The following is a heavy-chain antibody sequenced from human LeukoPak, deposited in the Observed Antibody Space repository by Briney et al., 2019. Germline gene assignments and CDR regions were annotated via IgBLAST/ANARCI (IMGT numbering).Heavy chain of an antibody. J-gene: IGHJ4*02. D-gene: IGHD3-22*01. CDR3: ARGGVVVTSYYFDY. V-gene: IGHV4-39*07. Sequence: SETLSLTCTVSGGSISSSSYYWGWVRQPPGKGLEWIGSIYYSGSTYYNPSLKSRVTISVDTSKNQFSLKLSSVTAADTAVYYCARGGVVVTSYYFDYWGQGTLVTVSS. CDR1: GGSISSSSYY. CDR2: IYYSGST.